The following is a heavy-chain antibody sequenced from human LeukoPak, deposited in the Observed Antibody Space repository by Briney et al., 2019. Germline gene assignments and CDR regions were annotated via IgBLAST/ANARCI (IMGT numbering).Heavy chain of an antibody. J-gene: IGHJ4*02. CDR1: GLSFSGYS. V-gene: IGHV4-34*01. CDR3: ARGGIAVAADY. Sequence: SETLSLTCAAYGLSFSGYSWSWIRQPPGKGLEWIGEINHSGSTNYNPSLKSRVTISVDTSKNQFSLKLSSVTAADTAVYYCARGGIAVAADYWGQGTLVTVSS. D-gene: IGHD6-19*01. CDR2: INHSGST.